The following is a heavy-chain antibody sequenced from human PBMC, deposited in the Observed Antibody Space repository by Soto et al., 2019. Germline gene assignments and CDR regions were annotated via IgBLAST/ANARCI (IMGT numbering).Heavy chain of an antibody. CDR3: ARGMRRFLEWLPKRTQESNWFDP. V-gene: IGHV4-30-2*01. CDR1: GGSISSGGYS. CDR2: IYHSGST. J-gene: IGHJ5*02. D-gene: IGHD3-3*01. Sequence: PSETLSLTCAVSGGSISSGGYSWSWIRQPPGKGLEWIGYIYHSGSTYYNPSLKSRVTISVDRSKNQFSLKLSSVTAADTAVYYCARGMRRFLEWLPKRTQESNWFDPWGQGTLVTVSS.